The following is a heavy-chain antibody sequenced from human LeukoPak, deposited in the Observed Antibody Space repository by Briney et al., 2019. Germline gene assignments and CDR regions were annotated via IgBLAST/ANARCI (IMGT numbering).Heavy chain of an antibody. CDR1: GYTLTELS. CDR2: FDPEDGET. V-gene: IGHV1-24*01. J-gene: IGHJ4*02. CDR3: ATPTSSSWSYEFDY. D-gene: IGHD6-13*01. Sequence: ASVKVSCKVSGYTLTELSMHWVRQAPGIGLEWMGGFDPEDGETIYAQKFQGRVTMTEDTSTDTAYMELSSLRSEDTAVYYCATPTSSSWSYEFDYWGQGTLVTVSS.